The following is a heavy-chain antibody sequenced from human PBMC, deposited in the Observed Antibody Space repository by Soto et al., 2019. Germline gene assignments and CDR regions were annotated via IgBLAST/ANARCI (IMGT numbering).Heavy chain of an antibody. CDR3: AREMVRGVGSDY. CDR2: ISTYNGNT. J-gene: IGHJ4*02. Sequence: ASVKVSCKASGYTFTSYGISWVRQAPGQGLQWMGWISTYNGNTKYPQKLQGRVTMTTDTSTSTAYMELRSLRSDDTAVFYCAREMVRGVGSDYWGKGTLVTVSS. CDR1: GYTFTSYG. D-gene: IGHD3-10*01. V-gene: IGHV1-18*01.